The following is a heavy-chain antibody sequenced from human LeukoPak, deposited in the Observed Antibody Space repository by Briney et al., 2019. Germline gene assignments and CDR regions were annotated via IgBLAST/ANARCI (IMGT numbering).Heavy chain of an antibody. V-gene: IGHV3-30-3*02. CDR1: GFTFSSYP. Sequence: GGSLRLSCAASGFTFSSYPLHWVRQAPGKGLEWVTLISYDGSKIYYADSVKGRFTISRDNSKNTLYLQMNSLRAEDTAVYYCAKNSVKQQVANDYWGQGTLVTVSS. J-gene: IGHJ4*02. CDR2: ISYDGSKI. D-gene: IGHD6-13*01. CDR3: AKNSVKQQVANDY.